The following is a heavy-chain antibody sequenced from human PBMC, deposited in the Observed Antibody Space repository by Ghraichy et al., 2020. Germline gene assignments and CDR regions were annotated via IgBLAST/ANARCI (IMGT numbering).Heavy chain of an antibody. CDR2: INPHSGGT. Sequence: ASVKVSCKASGYTFTDFYIHWVRQAPGQALEWMGWINPHSGGTEYAQKFLGRVTMTRDTSVTTTYMELNSLRSDETAVFYCARSTMAIAVPGYSSNWAQVAPELGFDPWGQGTLVTVSS. J-gene: IGHJ5*02. V-gene: IGHV1-2*02. D-gene: IGHD6-13*01. CDR3: ARSTMAIAVPGYSSNWAQVAPELGFDP. CDR1: GYTFTDFY.